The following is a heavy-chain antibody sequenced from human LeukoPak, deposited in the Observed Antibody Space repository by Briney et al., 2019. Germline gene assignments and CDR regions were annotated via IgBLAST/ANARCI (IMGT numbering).Heavy chain of an antibody. V-gene: IGHV4-59*08. CDR1: GGSISSYY. D-gene: IGHD3-10*01. Sequence: SETLSLTCTVSGGSISSYYWSWIRQPPGKGLEWIGYIYYSGSTYYNPSLKSRVTISVDTSKNQFSLKLTSVTAADTAVYYCARGDGSGTSHFDYWGQGALVTVSS. CDR3: ARGDGSGTSHFDY. CDR2: IYYSGST. J-gene: IGHJ4*02.